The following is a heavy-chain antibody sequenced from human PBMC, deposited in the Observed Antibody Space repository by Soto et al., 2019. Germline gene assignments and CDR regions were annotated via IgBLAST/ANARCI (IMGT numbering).Heavy chain of an antibody. V-gene: IGHV2-5*02. CDR2: IYWDDDK. CDR1: GFSLSTSGVG. Sequence: QITLKESGPTLVKPTQTLTLTCTFSGFSLSTSGVGVGWIRQPPGKALEWLALIYWDDDKRYSPSLKSRLTITQDTSKNQVVLTMINVDPVDTATYYCVHSEEADDDFDYWGQGTLVTVSS. CDR3: VHSEEADDDFDY. D-gene: IGHD1-1*01. J-gene: IGHJ4*02.